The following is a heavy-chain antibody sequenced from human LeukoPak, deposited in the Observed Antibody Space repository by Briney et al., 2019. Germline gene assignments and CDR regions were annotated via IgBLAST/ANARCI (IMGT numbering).Heavy chain of an antibody. J-gene: IGHJ4*02. D-gene: IGHD3-3*01. V-gene: IGHV3-7*01. CDR1: GFTFSSYW. Sequence: GGSLRLSCAASGFTFSSYWMSWVRQAPGKGLEWVANIKQDGSEKYYVDSVKGRFTISRDNAKNSLYLQMNSLRAEDTAVYYCARELNYDFWSGYPQSDYWGQGTLVTVSS. CDR3: ARELNYDFWSGYPQSDY. CDR2: IKQDGSEK.